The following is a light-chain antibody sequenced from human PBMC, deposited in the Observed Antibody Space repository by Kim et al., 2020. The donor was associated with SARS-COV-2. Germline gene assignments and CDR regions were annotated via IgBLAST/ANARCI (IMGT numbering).Light chain of an antibody. J-gene: IGKJ1*01. CDR3: QQYADSPRT. V-gene: IGKV3-20*01. CDR1: QSVSSAF. CDR2: GTS. Sequence: EIVLTQSPGTLSLSPGEGATLSCRASQSVSSAFLAWYQQKPGQAPRLLIYGTSSRATGIPDRFSGSGSGTDFSLTISRLEPEDFAVYYCQQYADSPRTFGQGTKVDIK.